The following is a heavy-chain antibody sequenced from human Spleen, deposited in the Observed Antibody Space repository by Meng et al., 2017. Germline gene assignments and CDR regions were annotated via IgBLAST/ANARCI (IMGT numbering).Heavy chain of an antibody. J-gene: IGHJ4*02. V-gene: IGHV3-48*03. Sequence: GGSLRLSCVASGFTFRSYEMNWVRQASGKGLEWISYISSSGSTIYYADSVKGRFTISRDNAKNSLYLQLNSLRAEDTAVYYCAARRGYGYGIDYWGQGTLVTVSS. CDR3: AARRGYGYGIDY. CDR2: ISSSGSTI. CDR1: GFTFRSYE. D-gene: IGHD5-18*01.